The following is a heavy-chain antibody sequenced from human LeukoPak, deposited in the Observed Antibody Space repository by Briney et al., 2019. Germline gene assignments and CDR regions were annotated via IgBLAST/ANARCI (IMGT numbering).Heavy chain of an antibody. CDR3: ATVSYEDDYGDYVFQH. CDR2: FDPEDGET. Sequence: ASVKVSCKVSGYTLTELSMHWVRQAPGEGLEWMGGFDPEDGETIYAQKFQGRVTMTEDTSTDTAYMELSSLRSEDTAVYYCATVSYEDDYGDYVFQHWGQGTLATVSS. CDR1: GYTLTELS. D-gene: IGHD4-17*01. V-gene: IGHV1-24*01. J-gene: IGHJ1*01.